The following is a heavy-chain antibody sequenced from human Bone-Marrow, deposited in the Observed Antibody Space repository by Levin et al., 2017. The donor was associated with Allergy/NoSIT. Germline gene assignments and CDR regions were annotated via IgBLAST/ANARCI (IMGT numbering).Heavy chain of an antibody. V-gene: IGHV3-7*01. CDR3: ARLEVETAEGAFDI. CDR2: IKQDGNEI. Sequence: HGESLKISCAASGFIFSTYWMSWVRQAPGKGLEWVATIKQDGNEIYYLDSVKGRFTISRDNAKNSLSLQMNSLRVEDTAVYYCARLEVETAEGAFDIWGQGTMVTVSS. D-gene: IGHD5-18*01. J-gene: IGHJ3*02. CDR1: GFIFSTYW.